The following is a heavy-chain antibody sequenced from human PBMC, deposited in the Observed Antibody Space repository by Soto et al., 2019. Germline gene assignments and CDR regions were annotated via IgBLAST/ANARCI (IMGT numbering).Heavy chain of an antibody. CDR1: SDSVSSAGYY. CDR2: IYYSGST. Sequence: SSETLSLTCTVSSDSVSSAGYYWSWIRQHPGKGLEWIGYIYYSGSTSYNPSLKSRLLLSVDMSNNQFSLRLSSVTAADTAVYFCARGVGSRGYSSGWFFDYWGQGALVTVSS. J-gene: IGHJ4*02. V-gene: IGHV4-31*02. CDR3: ARGVGSRGYSSGWFFDY. D-gene: IGHD6-19*01.